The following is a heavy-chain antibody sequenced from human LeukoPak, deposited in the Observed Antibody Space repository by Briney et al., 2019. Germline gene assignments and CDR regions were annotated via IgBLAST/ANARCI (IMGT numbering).Heavy chain of an antibody. Sequence: GESLKISFKGSGYSFTSYWISWVRQMPGKGLEWMGRVDPSDSYTNYSPSFQGHVTISADKSISTAYLQWSSLKASDTAMYYCARRYGAAFDIWGQGTMVTVSS. V-gene: IGHV5-10-1*01. CDR3: ARRYGAAFDI. D-gene: IGHD4-17*01. J-gene: IGHJ3*02. CDR1: GYSFTSYW. CDR2: VDPSDSYT.